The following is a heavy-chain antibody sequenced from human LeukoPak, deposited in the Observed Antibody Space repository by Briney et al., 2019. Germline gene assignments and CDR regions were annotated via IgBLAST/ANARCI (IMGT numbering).Heavy chain of an antibody. CDR1: GYTFTTYG. J-gene: IGHJ4*02. CDR3: AGVAGFYWNSDSFDS. CDR2: ISAYNGQT. D-gene: IGHD1-7*01. Sequence: ASVKVSCKASGYTFTTYGISWVRQAPGQGLEWMGWISAYNGQTNYAQKLQGRVTMTTDTPTKTAYMELRSLGSDDTAVYYCAGVAGFYWNSDSFDSWGQGTHVTVSS. V-gene: IGHV1-18*01.